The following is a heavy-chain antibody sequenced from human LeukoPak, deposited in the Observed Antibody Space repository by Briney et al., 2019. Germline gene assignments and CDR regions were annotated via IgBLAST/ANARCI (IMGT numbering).Heavy chain of an antibody. D-gene: IGHD3-10*01. CDR3: ARTVVMVPASRVQGLFYADY. CDR2: IYDSGDT. Sequence: SETLSLTCSVSGAFISSGVYYWSWIRQHPGKGLEYIGYIYDSGDTYYNPSLTSRLTISVDTSKNQFSLHLSSVTAADTAVYYCARTVVMVPASRVQGLFYADYWGQGTQVIVSP. V-gene: IGHV4-31*03. J-gene: IGHJ4*02. CDR1: GAFISSGVYY.